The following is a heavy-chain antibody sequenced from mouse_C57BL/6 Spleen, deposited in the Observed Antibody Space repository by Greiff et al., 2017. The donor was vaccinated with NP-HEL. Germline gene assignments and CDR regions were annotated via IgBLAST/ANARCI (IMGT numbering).Heavy chain of an antibody. CDR1: GYTFTSYW. Sequence: QVQLKQPGAELVRPGSSVKLSCKASGYTFTSYWMHWVKQRPIQGLEWIGNIDPSDSETHYNQKFKDKATLTVDKSSSTAYMQLSSLTSEDSAVYYCAREIYYGSSYGAMDYWGQGTSVTVSS. J-gene: IGHJ4*01. V-gene: IGHV1-52*01. CDR3: AREIYYGSSYGAMDY. D-gene: IGHD1-1*01. CDR2: IDPSDSET.